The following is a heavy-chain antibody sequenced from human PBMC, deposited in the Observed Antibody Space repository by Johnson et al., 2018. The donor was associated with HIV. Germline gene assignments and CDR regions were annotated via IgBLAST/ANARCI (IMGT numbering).Heavy chain of an antibody. J-gene: IGHJ3*02. CDR3: ARGIPRRNGDYDHVIDI. CDR2: IDSGGTT. CDR1: GISVSVNY. V-gene: IGHV3-66*01. D-gene: IGHD4-17*01. Sequence: VQVVESGGDLVQSGGSLRLSCAVSGISVSVNYMSWVRQAPGKGLEWVSLIDSGGTTNYEDSVKGRFTISRDNAKNSLSLQMNSLRAEDTAVYYCARGIPRRNGDYDHVIDIWGQGTMVTVSS.